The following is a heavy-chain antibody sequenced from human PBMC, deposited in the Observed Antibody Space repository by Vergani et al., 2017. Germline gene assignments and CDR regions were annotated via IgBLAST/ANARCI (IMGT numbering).Heavy chain of an antibody. V-gene: IGHV4-38-2*01. Sequence: QVQLQESGPGLVKPSETLSLTCAVSGFSIDNGYYWDWIRQPPGKGLEWIGRIYRTGRTHFNPSLKSRVTISVDTSNNHCSLRLNSLTAADTAVYYCARRSGIVYDIFSGTQYFFDFWGQGTLVTVSS. CDR1: GFSIDNGYY. J-gene: IGHJ4*02. CDR2: IYRTGRT. D-gene: IGHD3-9*01. CDR3: ARRSGIVYDIFSGTQYFFDF.